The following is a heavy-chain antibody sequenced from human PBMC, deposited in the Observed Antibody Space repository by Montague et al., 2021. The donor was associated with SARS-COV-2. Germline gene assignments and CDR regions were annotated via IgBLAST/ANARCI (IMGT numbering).Heavy chain of an antibody. D-gene: IGHD5-18*01. CDR2: IYYTGST. V-gene: IGHV4-59*01. J-gene: IGHJ3*02. Sequence: SETLSLTCTFSGGSIRSYYWSWIRLPPGKPLEWIGYIYYTGSTTYNPSLKSRVTISLDTSKNQFSLKLTSVTAADTAVYYCARGSYGTVDVDIWGQGTMVTVSS. CDR1: GGSIRSYY. CDR3: ARGSYGTVDVDI.